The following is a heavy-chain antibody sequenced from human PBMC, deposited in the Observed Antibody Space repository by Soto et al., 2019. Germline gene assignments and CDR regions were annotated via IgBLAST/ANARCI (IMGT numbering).Heavy chain of an antibody. J-gene: IGHJ4*02. CDR2: ISGTTR. CDR1: GFTFSDYT. V-gene: IGHV3-48*02. Sequence: GSLRLSCAASGFTFSDYTMNWVRQAPGKGLEWVSYISGTTRSYAESVKGRFIISRDSGKNSLFLQMNSLRDEDTAVYYCARDLHFAFDYWGQGTLVTVSS. CDR3: ARDLHFAFDY.